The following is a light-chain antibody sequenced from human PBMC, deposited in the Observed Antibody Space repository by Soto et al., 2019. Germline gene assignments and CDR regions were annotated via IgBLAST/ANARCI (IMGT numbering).Light chain of an antibody. CDR2: DAS. J-gene: IGKJ1*01. V-gene: IGKV3D-15*01. CDR3: QQYSEWPWT. Sequence: EIVMTQSPATLSASPGERATLSCRASQSVSSNLAWYQQKPGQAPRLLIYDASTRATGIPARFSGSGSGTDFTLTISSLEPEDFAVYYCQQYSEWPWTFGQGTKVDIK. CDR1: QSVSSN.